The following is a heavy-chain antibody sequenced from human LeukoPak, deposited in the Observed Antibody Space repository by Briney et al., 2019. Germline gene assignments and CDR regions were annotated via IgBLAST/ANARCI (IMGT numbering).Heavy chain of an antibody. J-gene: IGHJ4*02. D-gene: IGHD6-19*01. CDR1: GFTFSSFW. CDR2: INSVGSST. Sequence: GGSLRLSCAASGFTFSSFWMHWVRQAPGKGLVRVSRINSVGSSTSYADSVKGRFTISRDNAKNTLYLQMNSLRAEDTAVYYCARERTSGWDAFDFWGQGTLVTVSS. V-gene: IGHV3-74*01. CDR3: ARERTSGWDAFDF.